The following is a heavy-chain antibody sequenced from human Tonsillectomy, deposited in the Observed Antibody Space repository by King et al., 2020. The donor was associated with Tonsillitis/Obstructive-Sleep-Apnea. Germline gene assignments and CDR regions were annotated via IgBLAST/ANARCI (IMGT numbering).Heavy chain of an antibody. D-gene: IGHD3-16*01. CDR3: AREGGYYYYGMDV. CDR1: GFTFSSYW. V-gene: IGHV3-7*03. Sequence: VQLVESGGGLVQPGGSLRLSCAASGFTFSSYWMSWVRQAPGKGLEWVAKIKKDGSKKYYVDSMKGRFTISRENAKNSLYLQMNSLRAEDTAVYYCAREGGYYYYGMDVWGQGTTVTVSS. J-gene: IGHJ6*02. CDR2: IKKDGSKK.